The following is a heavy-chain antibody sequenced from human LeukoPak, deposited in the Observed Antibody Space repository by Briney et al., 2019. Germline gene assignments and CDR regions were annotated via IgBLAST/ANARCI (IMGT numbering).Heavy chain of an antibody. CDR3: ARAYGRLQLWATPADY. V-gene: IGHV1-2*02. Sequence: GASVKVSCKASGYTFTSYGISWVRQAPGQGLEWMGWIKPNSGGTNYAQKFQGRVTMTRDTSISTAYMELSRLRSDDTAVYYCARAYGRLQLWATPADYWGQGTLVTVSS. D-gene: IGHD5-18*01. CDR2: IKPNSGGT. J-gene: IGHJ4*02. CDR1: GYTFTSYG.